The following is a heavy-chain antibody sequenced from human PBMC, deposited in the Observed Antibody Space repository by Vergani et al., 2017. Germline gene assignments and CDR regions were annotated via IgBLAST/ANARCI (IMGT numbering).Heavy chain of an antibody. CDR3: ARDQGHVAAYDY. CDR2: IYYSGST. D-gene: IGHD3-16*01. Sequence: QLQLQESGPGLVKPSETLSLTCTVSGGSISSSSYYWGWIRQPPGKGLEWIGSIYYSGSTYYNPSLKSRVTISVDTSKNQFSLKLSSVTAADTAVYYWARDQGHVAAYDYWGQGTLVTVSS. V-gene: IGHV4-39*07. CDR1: GGSISSSSYY. J-gene: IGHJ4*02.